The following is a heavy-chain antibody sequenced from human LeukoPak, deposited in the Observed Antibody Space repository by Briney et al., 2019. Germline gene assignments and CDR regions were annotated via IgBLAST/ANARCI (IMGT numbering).Heavy chain of an antibody. Sequence: PGGSLRLSCVCSGFTFNDYWMSWVRQAPGKGLEWAGFIKEDGTEKHYVDSVRGRFTISRDNAKNALYLQLNSLRAEDTALYYCTRGITSDWGQGTLVTVSS. CDR2: IKEDGTEK. CDR3: TRGITSD. D-gene: IGHD3-16*01. V-gene: IGHV3-7*01. CDR1: GFTFNDYW. J-gene: IGHJ4*02.